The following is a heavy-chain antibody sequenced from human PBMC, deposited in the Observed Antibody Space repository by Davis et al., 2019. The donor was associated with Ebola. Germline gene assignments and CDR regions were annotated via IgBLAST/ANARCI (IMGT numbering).Heavy chain of an antibody. J-gene: IGHJ6*02. V-gene: IGHV1-46*01. CDR2: INPNDGRT. Sequence: ASVKVSCNASGYTFTNYYMHWVRQPPGQGLEWMGMINPNDGRTIYAQKFQGRVTVTRDTSATTAYMDLSSLRSEDTAVYFCARLSSTWSSLYGMDVWGQGTTVTVSS. CDR3: ARLSSTWSSLYGMDV. CDR1: GYTFTNYY. D-gene: IGHD6-13*01.